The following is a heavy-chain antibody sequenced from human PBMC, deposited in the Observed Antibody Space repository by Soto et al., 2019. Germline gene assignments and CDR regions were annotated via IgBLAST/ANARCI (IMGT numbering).Heavy chain of an antibody. D-gene: IGHD3-22*01. J-gene: IGHJ4*02. CDR3: AMTPDYYDSSCYYYKIGY. CDR2: IIPIFGTA. V-gene: IGHV1-69*01. Sequence: QVQLVQSGAEVKKPGSSVKVSCKASGGTFSSYAISWVRQAPGQGLEWMGGIIPIFGTANYAQKFQGRVTITADESTSTAYMELSSLRSEDTAVYYCAMTPDYYDSSCYYYKIGYWGQGTLVTVSS. CDR1: GGTFSSYA.